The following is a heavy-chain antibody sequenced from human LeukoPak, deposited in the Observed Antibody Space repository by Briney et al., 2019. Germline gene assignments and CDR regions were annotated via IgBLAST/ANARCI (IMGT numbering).Heavy chain of an antibody. J-gene: IGHJ4*02. Sequence: GGSLRLSCVASRFTFSNYAMSWVRQTPGKGLEWVSVISYSGSSTYYADSVKGRFTISRDDAKNTLYLQVNSLRAEDTAVYFCARGGSDTAMAHDYWGQGTLVTVSS. D-gene: IGHD5-18*01. V-gene: IGHV3-23*01. CDR3: ARGGSDTAMAHDY. CDR2: ISYSGSST. CDR1: RFTFSNYA.